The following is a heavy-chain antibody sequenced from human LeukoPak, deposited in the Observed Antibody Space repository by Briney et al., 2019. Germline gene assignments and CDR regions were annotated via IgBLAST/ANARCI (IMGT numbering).Heavy chain of an antibody. CDR1: GFTFSSYA. Sequence: PGGSLRLSCAASGFTFSSYAMSWVRQAPGNGLEWVSAISGSGGSTYYADSVKGRFTISRDNSKNTLYLQMNSLRAEDTAVYYCAKSIFDYYDSSGPFDYWGQGTLVTVSS. D-gene: IGHD3-22*01. V-gene: IGHV3-23*01. J-gene: IGHJ4*02. CDR3: AKSIFDYYDSSGPFDY. CDR2: ISGSGGST.